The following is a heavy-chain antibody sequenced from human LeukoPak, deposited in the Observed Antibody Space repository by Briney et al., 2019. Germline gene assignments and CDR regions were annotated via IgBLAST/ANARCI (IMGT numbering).Heavy chain of an antibody. V-gene: IGHV7-4-1*02. CDR1: GYTFTSYA. CDR2: INTNTGNP. Sequence: ASVKVSCKASGYTFTSYAMNWVRQAPGQGLEWVGWINTNTGNPTYAQGFTGRFVFSLDTSVSTAYLQISSLKAEDTAVYYCASGTSNYYDSSGYYSLQHWGQGTLVTVSS. D-gene: IGHD3-22*01. J-gene: IGHJ1*01. CDR3: ASGTSNYYDSSGYYSLQH.